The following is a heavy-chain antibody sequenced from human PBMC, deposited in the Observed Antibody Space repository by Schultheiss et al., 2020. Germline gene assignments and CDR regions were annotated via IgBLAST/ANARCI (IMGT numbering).Heavy chain of an antibody. Sequence: SETLFLTCTVSGGSISSSSYYWGWIRQPPGKGLEWIGSIYYSGSTYYNPSLKSRVTISVDTSKNQFSLKLSSVTAADTAVYYCARQDLGSRIVGAPFDYWGQGTLVTVSS. D-gene: IGHD1-26*01. CDR3: ARQDLGSRIVGAPFDY. J-gene: IGHJ4*02. CDR2: IYYSGST. CDR1: GGSISSSSYY. V-gene: IGHV4-39*01.